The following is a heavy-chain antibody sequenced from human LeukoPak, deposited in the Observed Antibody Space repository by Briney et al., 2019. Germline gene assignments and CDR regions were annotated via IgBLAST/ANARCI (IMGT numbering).Heavy chain of an antibody. D-gene: IGHD3-22*01. J-gene: IGHJ4*02. CDR2: ISWNSGSI. Sequence: GGSLRLSCAASGFTFSSYAMSWVRQAPGKGLEWVSGISWNSGSIGYADSVKGRFTISRDNAKNSLYLQMNSLRAEDTALYYCAKAYSSGYEFDYWGQGTLVTVSS. CDR3: AKAYSSGYEFDY. V-gene: IGHV3-9*01. CDR1: GFTFSSYA.